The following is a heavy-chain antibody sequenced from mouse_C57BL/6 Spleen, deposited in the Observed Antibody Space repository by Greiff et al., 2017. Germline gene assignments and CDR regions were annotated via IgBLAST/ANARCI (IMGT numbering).Heavy chain of an antibody. D-gene: IGHD1-1*01. CDR1: GYTFTSYW. CDR3: ARPLITTVAPWFAY. J-gene: IGHJ3*01. V-gene: IGHV1-55*01. Sequence: VQLQQPGAELVKPGASVKMSCKASGYTFTSYWITWVKQRPGQGLEWIGDIDPGSGSTNYNEKFKSKATRTVDTSSSTAYMQLSSLTSEDSAVYYCARPLITTVAPWFAYWGQGTLVTVSA. CDR2: IDPGSGST.